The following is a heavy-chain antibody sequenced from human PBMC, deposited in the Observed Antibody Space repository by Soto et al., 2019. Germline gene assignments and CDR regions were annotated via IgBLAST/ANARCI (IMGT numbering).Heavy chain of an antibody. V-gene: IGHV3-33*01. J-gene: IGHJ4*02. CDR2: IWYDGSNT. CDR3: ARDLKTRHCDY. D-gene: IGHD4-17*01. Sequence: QVQLVESGGGVVQPGSSLRLSCAASGFAFHGYAMHWVRQAPGKGLEWVAIIWYDGSNTYYGDSVKGRFTISRDNSKNTVYLQMNSLRVEDTAVYYCARDLKTRHCDYWGQGILVTVSS. CDR1: GFAFHGYA.